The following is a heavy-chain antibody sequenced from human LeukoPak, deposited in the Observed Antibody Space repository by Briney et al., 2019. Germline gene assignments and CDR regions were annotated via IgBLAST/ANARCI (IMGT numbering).Heavy chain of an antibody. J-gene: IGHJ4*02. CDR2: IKQDGSEK. D-gene: IGHD3-10*01. CDR1: GFTFSSYW. V-gene: IGHV3-7*01. CDR3: ARVRDYYGSGSYPFDY. Sequence: GGSLRLSCAASGFTFSSYWMSWVRQAPGKGLEWVANIKQDGSEKYYVDSVKGRFTISRDNAKNSLYLQMNSLRAEDTAVYYCARVRDYYGSGSYPFDYWGQGTLVTVSS.